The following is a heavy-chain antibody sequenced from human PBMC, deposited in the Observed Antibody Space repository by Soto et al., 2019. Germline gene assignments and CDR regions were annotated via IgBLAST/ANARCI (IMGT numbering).Heavy chain of an antibody. CDR1: GGSFSDYY. Sequence: QVQLQQWGAGLLKPSETLSLTCPVNGGSFSDYYWTWIRQPPGKGLEWIGEVNHGGSTHYNPSLKSRVAISVDTSKKQFSLNLTFVTAADTAAYYCAREWWSGSLIGGSLGGEGTLVTVSS. J-gene: IGHJ4*02. V-gene: IGHV4-34*01. D-gene: IGHD3-3*01. CDR2: VNHGGST. CDR3: AREWWSGSLIGGSL.